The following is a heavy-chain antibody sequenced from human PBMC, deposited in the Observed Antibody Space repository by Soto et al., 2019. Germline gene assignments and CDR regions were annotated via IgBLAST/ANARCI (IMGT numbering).Heavy chain of an antibody. CDR3: ARPPPDYYTAFDI. CDR1: GVSIGGTSFY. V-gene: IGHV4-39*01. J-gene: IGHJ3*02. D-gene: IGHD3-10*01. CDR2: IYYSGSA. Sequence: PSETLSLTCTVSGVSIGGTSFYWGWIRQSPGMGLEWIGSIYYSGSAYYNPSLESRVIISVDTSKNQFSLRLSSVTAADTAVYYCARPPPDYYTAFDIWGQGTMVTVSS.